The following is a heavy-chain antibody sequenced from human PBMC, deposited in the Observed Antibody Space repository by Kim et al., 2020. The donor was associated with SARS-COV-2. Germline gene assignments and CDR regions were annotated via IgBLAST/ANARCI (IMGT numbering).Heavy chain of an antibody. CDR3: VREPAS. CDR2: SGGSST. V-gene: IGHV3-11*01. Sequence: SGGSSTGYADSVNGRFTISRDNAKKSLSLQMNRLTPEDTAVYYCVREPASWGQGTLVTVSS. J-gene: IGHJ5*02.